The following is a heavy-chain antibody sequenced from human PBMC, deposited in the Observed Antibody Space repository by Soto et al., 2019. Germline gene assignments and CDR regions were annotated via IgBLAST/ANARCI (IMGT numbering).Heavy chain of an antibody. D-gene: IGHD3-22*01. Sequence: PGGSLRLSCAASGFTFSSYSMNWVRRAPGKGLEWVSSISSSSSYIYYADSVKGRFTISRDNAKNSLYLQMNSLRAEDTAVYYCARDWSDSSGSPIFDYWGQGTLVTVSS. CDR2: ISSSSSYI. CDR1: GFTFSSYS. CDR3: ARDWSDSSGSPIFDY. J-gene: IGHJ4*02. V-gene: IGHV3-21*01.